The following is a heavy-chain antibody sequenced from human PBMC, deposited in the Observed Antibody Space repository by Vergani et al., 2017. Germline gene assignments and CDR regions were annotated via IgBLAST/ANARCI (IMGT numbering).Heavy chain of an antibody. CDR2: ISSRSSYR. D-gene: IGHD1-26*01. V-gene: IGHV3-21*01. Sequence: EVQLVESGGGLVKPGGSLRLSCAASGFTFSSYRMNWVRQAPGKGLEWVASISSRSSYRYYADSVKGRFTISRDNAKNSLYLQMNSLRAEDTAVYYCARHQVITSIVGATTAAFDIWGQGTMVTVSS. CDR3: ARHQVITSIVGATTAAFDI. CDR1: GFTFSSYR. J-gene: IGHJ3*02.